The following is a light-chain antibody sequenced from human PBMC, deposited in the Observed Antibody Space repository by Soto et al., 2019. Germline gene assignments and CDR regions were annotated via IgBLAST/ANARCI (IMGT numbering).Light chain of an antibody. V-gene: IGKV3-20*01. J-gene: IGKJ2*01. CDR3: QQYAKSPLYT. Sequence: EIVLTQSPGTLSLSPGESATLSCRASQRISSTYLAWYHQKRGQAPRLLIYDASSRATGISDRFSGSGSGTDFTLTISRLEPEDCGVYYCQQYAKSPLYTFGQGTKLEIK. CDR1: QRISSTY. CDR2: DAS.